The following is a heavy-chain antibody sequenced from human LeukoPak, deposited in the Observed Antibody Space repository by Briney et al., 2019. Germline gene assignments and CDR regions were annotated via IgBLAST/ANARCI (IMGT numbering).Heavy chain of an antibody. CDR2: IIPIFGTA. D-gene: IGHD1-26*01. CDR3: ARAGDLVGATSYYFDY. J-gene: IGHJ4*02. Sequence: GASVKVSCKASGGTFGSYAISWVRQAPGQGLEWMGRIIPIFGTANYAQKFQGRVTITADKSTSTAYMELSSLRSEDTAVYYCARAGDLVGATSYYFDYWGQGTLVTVSS. CDR1: GGTFGSYA. V-gene: IGHV1-69*06.